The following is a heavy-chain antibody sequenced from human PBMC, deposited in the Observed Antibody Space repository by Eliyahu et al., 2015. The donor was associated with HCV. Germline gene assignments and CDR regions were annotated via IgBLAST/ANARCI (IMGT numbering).Heavy chain of an antibody. CDR1: GYTFTGYY. CDR2: INPNSGGT. V-gene: IGHV1-2*06. D-gene: IGHD2-15*01. Sequence: QVQLVQSGAEVKKPGASVKVSCKASGYTFTGYYMHWVRQAPGQGLEWMGRINPNSGGTNYAQKFQGRVTMTRDTSISTAYMELSRLRSDDTAVYYCARDACSGGSCYSAFDIWGQGTMVTVSS. CDR3: ARDACSGGSCYSAFDI. J-gene: IGHJ3*02.